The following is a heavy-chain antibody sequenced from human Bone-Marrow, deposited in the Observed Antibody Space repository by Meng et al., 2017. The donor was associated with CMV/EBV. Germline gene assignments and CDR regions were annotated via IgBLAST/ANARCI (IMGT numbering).Heavy chain of an antibody. CDR3: ARDHSAYVDY. CDR2: INPNSGGT. J-gene: IGHJ4*02. Sequence: ASVKVSCKASGYIFSDNYIHWVRQAPGQGLEWMGWINPNSGGTNFAEKFQGRVTMTSDTSISTAYMEVTRRTSDDTAVYYCARDHSAYVDYWAQGTLVTVPS. D-gene: IGHD3-16*01. V-gene: IGHV1-2*02. CDR1: GYIFSDNY.